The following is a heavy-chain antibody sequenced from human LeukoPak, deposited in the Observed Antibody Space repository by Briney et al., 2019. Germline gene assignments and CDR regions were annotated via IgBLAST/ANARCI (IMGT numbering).Heavy chain of an antibody. CDR2: ISANNGNT. J-gene: IGHJ5*02. D-gene: IGHD6-19*01. Sequence: ASVKVSCKASGYTFTRYGIIWVRQAPGQGLEWMGWISANNGNTNYAQKLQGRVTMTTDTSTSTAYMELSSLRSEDTAVYYCARVPVAGSNWFDPWGQGTLVTVSS. CDR3: ARVPVAGSNWFDP. CDR1: GYTFTRYG. V-gene: IGHV1-18*01.